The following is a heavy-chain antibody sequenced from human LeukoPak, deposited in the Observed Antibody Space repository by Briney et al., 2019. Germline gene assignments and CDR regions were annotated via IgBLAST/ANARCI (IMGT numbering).Heavy chain of an antibody. V-gene: IGHV4-39*07. Sequence: PSETLSLTCSVSGASISSGSNYWGWIRQPPGKTLEWIGSIYSSGSTYYNPSLKSRVIIIIDTPKNQFSLKLSSVTAADTAVYYCARGPYYFDSSAYQIYYYYMDVWGKGTTVTISS. J-gene: IGHJ6*03. CDR1: GASISSGSNY. D-gene: IGHD3-22*01. CDR3: ARGPYYFDSSAYQIYYYYMDV. CDR2: IYSSGST.